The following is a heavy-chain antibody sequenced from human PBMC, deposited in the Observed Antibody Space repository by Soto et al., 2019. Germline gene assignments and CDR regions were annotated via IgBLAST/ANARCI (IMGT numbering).Heavy chain of an antibody. CDR3: AREYPYALDVAGYVDL. CDR2: VYRSGAA. Sequence: SETLSLTCTVSGYSISTGYYWAWVRQSPGKGLEWIGSVYRSGAAYYSPTLKSRVTISVDTSKNQFSLHLKSVTAADAAVYFCAREYPYALDVAGYVDLSGQGNPVTV. J-gene: IGHJ4*02. V-gene: IGHV4-38-2*02. CDR1: GYSISTGYY. D-gene: IGHD6-19*01.